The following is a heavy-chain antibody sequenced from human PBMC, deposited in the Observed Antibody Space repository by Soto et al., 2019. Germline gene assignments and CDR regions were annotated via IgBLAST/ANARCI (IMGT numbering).Heavy chain of an antibody. V-gene: IGHV3-66*01. CDR1: GFTVSSNY. CDR2: IDSGGST. J-gene: IGHJ4*02. CDR3: ARVTISGYDSGSDY. D-gene: IGHD5-12*01. Sequence: EVQLVESGGGLVQPGGSLRLSCAASGFTVSSNYMSWVRQAPGKGLEWVSVIDSGGSTDYAESVKVRFTISRDNPKNTLNLKMISLGAADTAVYYCARVTISGYDSGSDYWGQGTLVTVSS.